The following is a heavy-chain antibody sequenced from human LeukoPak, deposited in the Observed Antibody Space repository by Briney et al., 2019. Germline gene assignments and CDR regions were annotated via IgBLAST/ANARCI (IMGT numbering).Heavy chain of an antibody. V-gene: IGHV3-66*01. CDR2: IYSGGST. CDR1: GFTVSSNY. CDR3: ARDPLYPGLGY. D-gene: IGHD2-8*01. J-gene: IGHJ4*02. Sequence: GGSLRLSCAASGFTVSSNYMSWVRQAPGKGLEWVSVIYSGGSTYYADSVKGRFTISRDNSKNTLYLQMNSLRAEDTAVHYCARDPLYPGLGYWGQGTLVTVSS.